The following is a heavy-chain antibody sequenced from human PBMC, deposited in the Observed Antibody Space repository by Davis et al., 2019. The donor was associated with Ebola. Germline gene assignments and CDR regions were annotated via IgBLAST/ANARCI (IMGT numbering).Heavy chain of an antibody. CDR3: ERTHSTGWDLTNWLDP. CDR1: GYAFTDYG. Sequence: ASVKVSCKASGYAFTDYGVTWVRQAPGQGLEWMGWISPYSGKMDYAQNLQGRVSMTTDTSTNTAYMELRSLRSDDTAVYYCERTHSTGWDLTNWLDPWGQGTLVTVSS. CDR2: ISPYSGKM. J-gene: IGHJ5*02. V-gene: IGHV1-18*04. D-gene: IGHD6-19*01.